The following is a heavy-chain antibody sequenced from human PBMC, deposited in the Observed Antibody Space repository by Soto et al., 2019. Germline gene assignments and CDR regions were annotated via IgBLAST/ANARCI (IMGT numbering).Heavy chain of an antibody. CDR1: GFTFSSYA. CDR3: VTGGHVEVYYFVMGV. Sequence: GGSLRLSCAASGFTFSSYAMSWVRQAPGKGLEWVSAISGSGGSTYYADSVKGRFTISRDNSKNTLYLQMNSLRAEDTAVYSCVTGGHVEVYYFVMGVWGQGTTVTVSS. D-gene: IGHD2-15*01. J-gene: IGHJ6*02. V-gene: IGHV3-23*01. CDR2: ISGSGGST.